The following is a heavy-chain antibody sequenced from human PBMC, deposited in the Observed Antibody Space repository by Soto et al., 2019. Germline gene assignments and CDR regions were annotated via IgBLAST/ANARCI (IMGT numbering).Heavy chain of an antibody. CDR1: GGSISSNIYY. V-gene: IGHV4-39*01. CDR2: IHYSGST. Sequence: SETLSLTCTVSGGSISSNIYYWGWIRQPPGKGLEWIGNIHYSGSTYYDSSLKSRVTISVDTSRNQFSLKLSSVTAADTAVYYCACIFSGGYGYGFYYYGMYFWGQGTTVTVSS. D-gene: IGHD5-18*01. CDR3: ACIFSGGYGYGFYYYGMYF. J-gene: IGHJ6*02.